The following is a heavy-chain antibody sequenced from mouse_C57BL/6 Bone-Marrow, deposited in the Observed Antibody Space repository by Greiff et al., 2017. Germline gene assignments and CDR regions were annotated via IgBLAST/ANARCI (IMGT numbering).Heavy chain of an antibody. CDR3: ASRGAGTNY. V-gene: IGHV1-81*01. CDR1: GYTFTSYG. Sequence: VMLVESGAELARPGASVKLSCKASGYTFTSYGISWVKQRTGQGLEWIGEIYPRSGNTYYNEKFKGKATLTADKSSSTAYMELRSLTSEDSAVYFCASRGAGTNYWGQGTTLTVSS. D-gene: IGHD4-1*01. J-gene: IGHJ2*01. CDR2: IYPRSGNT.